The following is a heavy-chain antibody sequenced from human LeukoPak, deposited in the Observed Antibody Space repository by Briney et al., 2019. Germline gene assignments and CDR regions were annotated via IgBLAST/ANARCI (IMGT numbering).Heavy chain of an antibody. D-gene: IGHD3-10*01. CDR3: ARELRTMVRGVDH. CDR1: GFTFSSYA. CDR2: ISYDGSSK. J-gene: IGHJ4*02. Sequence: GGSLRLSCAASGFTFSSYAMHWVRQAPGKGLEWVAVISYDGSSKYYADSVKGRFTISRDNSKNTLYLQMNSLRAEDTAVYYCARELRTMVRGVDHWGQGTLVTVSS. V-gene: IGHV3-30-3*01.